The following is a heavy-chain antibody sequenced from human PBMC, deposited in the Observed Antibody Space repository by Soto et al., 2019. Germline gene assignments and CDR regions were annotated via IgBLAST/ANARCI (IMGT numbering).Heavy chain of an antibody. J-gene: IGHJ4*02. V-gene: IGHV3-66*04. CDR2: IYTAGST. Sequence: GGSLGVSCAASGFTVSDNYMSWVRQAPGKGLEWISDIYTAGSTYYADSVKGRFNISRDNSKNTLYLQMNSLRAEDTAVYYCARQGVSASNFDYWGQGT. CDR1: GFTVSDNY. D-gene: IGHD3-3*01. CDR3: ARQGVSASNFDY.